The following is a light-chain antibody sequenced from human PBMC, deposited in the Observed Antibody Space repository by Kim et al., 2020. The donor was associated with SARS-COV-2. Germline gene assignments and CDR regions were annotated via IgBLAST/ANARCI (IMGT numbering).Light chain of an antibody. V-gene: IGLV2-14*03. CDR3: SSFTTRSTLV. CDR1: SSNNGTYHY. J-gene: IGLJ3*02. Sequence: ITITSNSTSSNNGTYHYVSWHQQHPVQAPKLMIYDVNKRPSGISSRVSGSKSGSTASLTIYGLQAEDEADYYCSSFTTRSTLVFGGGTQLTVL. CDR2: DVN.